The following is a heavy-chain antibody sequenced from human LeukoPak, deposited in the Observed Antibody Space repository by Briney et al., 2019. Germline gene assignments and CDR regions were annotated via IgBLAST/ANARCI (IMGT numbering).Heavy chain of an antibody. Sequence: SETLSLTCSVSGDSINNYYWSWIRQPPGKGLEWIAYIYYSGRDTNYSPSLKSRLTISVDTSKQQFSLSLRSVTAADTAVYCCARHPQGLRYFDNWGQGTLVIVSS. CDR3: ARHPQGLRYFDN. CDR2: IYYSGRDT. V-gene: IGHV4-59*08. CDR1: GDSINNYY. J-gene: IGHJ4*02.